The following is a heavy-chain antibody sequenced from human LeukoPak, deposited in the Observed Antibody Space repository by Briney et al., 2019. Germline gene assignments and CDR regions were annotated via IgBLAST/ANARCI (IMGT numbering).Heavy chain of an antibody. CDR3: AKSSAGITWFDP. V-gene: IGHV3-30*02. CDR1: GFSFSSSG. CDR2: TRFDDSYK. J-gene: IGHJ5*02. Sequence: PGGSLRLSCAASGFSFSSSGTHWVRQAPGKGPEWVAFTRFDDSYKAYGDSVKGRFTISRDNSKNTLYLQMDSLRSDDTAVYYCAKSSAGITWFDPWGQGTLVTVSS. D-gene: IGHD1-1*01.